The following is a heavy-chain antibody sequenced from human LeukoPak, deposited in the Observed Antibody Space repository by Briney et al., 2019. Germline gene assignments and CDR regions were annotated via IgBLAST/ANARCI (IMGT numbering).Heavy chain of an antibody. D-gene: IGHD2-15*01. CDR1: GFTLSSYG. CDR2: ISYDGSNK. J-gene: IGHJ3*02. Sequence: QSGRSLRLSCAASGFTLSSYGMHWVRQAPGKGLEWVAVISYDGSNKYYADSVKGRFTISRDNSKNTLYLQMNSLRAEDTAVYYCAKDGGDIVVVVAATLLPHAFDIWGQGTMVTVSP. V-gene: IGHV3-30*18. CDR3: AKDGGDIVVVVAATLLPHAFDI.